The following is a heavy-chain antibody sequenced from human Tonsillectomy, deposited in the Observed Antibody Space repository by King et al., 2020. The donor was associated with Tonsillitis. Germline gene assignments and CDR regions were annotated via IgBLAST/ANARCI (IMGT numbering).Heavy chain of an antibody. CDR3: ARIHGGWYLFGF. J-gene: IGHJ4*02. V-gene: IGHV3-23*04. Sequence: VQLVESGGGLVQPGGSLRLSCAASGFTFSSYVINWVRQAPGEGMEGDADISGNSITTNYADSVKGRFAISRDNSKNTLYLQMDSLRAEDTAVYYCARIHGGWYLFGFWGRGTTVTVSS. CDR2: ISGNSITT. CDR1: GFTFSSYV. D-gene: IGHD6-19*01.